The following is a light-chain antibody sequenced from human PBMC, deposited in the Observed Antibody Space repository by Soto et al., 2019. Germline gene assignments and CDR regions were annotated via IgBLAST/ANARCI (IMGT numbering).Light chain of an antibody. CDR1: ISNIGNNY. V-gene: IGLV1-47*01. CDR3: AAWDDTVRSYV. Sequence: QSELTQPSSVSGTPGQGVTISCSGSISNIGNNYVYWFQQLPGTAPKVLTNRNDQRPSGVPDRFSGSKSGTSASLAISGLRSEDEADYYCAAWDDTVRSYVFGTGTKLTVL. J-gene: IGLJ1*01. CDR2: RND.